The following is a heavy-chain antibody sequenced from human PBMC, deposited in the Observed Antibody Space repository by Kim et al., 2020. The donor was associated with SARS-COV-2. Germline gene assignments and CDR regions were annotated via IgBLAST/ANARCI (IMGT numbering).Heavy chain of an antibody. V-gene: IGHV3-53*01. D-gene: IGHD3-10*01. J-gene: IGHJ6*02. CDR2: IYSGGST. Sequence: GGSLRLSCAASGFTVSSNYMSWVRQAPGKGLEWVSVIYSGGSTYYADSVKGRFTISRDNSKNTLYLQMNSLGAEDTAVYYCAREVRYGSGSYYTYYYGMDDWGQGTTVTVSS. CDR3: AREVRYGSGSYYTYYYGMDD. CDR1: GFTVSSNY.